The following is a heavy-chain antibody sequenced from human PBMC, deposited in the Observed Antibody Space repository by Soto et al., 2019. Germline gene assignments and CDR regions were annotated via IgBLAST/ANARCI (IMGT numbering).Heavy chain of an antibody. J-gene: IGHJ2*01. Sequence: QVQLAESGGGVVQPGRSLRLSCAASGFTFSSYGMHWVPQAPGKGLEWVAVISYDGSNKYYADSVKGRFTISRDNSKNTLYLQMNSLRAEDTAVYYCAKGRLLTWYFDLWGRGTLVTVSS. CDR1: GFTFSSYG. D-gene: IGHD5-18*01. V-gene: IGHV3-30*18. CDR2: ISYDGSNK. CDR3: AKGRLLTWYFDL.